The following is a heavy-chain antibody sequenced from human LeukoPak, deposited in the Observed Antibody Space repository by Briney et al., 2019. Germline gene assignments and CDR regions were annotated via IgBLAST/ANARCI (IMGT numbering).Heavy chain of an antibody. D-gene: IGHD3-16*02. CDR3: ARGRDYVWGSYRYWFDP. J-gene: IGHJ5*02. Sequence: KPSETLSLTCTVSGGSISSYYWSWIRQPPGKGLEWIGYIYYSGSTNYNPSLKSRVTISVDTSKNQFSLKLSSVTAADTAVYYCARGRDYVWGSYRYWFDPWGQGTLVTVSS. CDR1: GGSISSYY. CDR2: IYYSGST. V-gene: IGHV4-59*12.